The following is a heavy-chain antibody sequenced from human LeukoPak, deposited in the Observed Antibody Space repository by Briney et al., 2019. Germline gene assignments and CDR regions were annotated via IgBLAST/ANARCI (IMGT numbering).Heavy chain of an antibody. CDR3: ARDKGPGPNWFDP. Sequence: AETLSLTCAVSGGSISSSNWWSWVRQPPGKELEWIGEFYHSGSTNYNPSLKSRVTISVDKSKNQFSLKLSSVTAADTAVYYCARDKGPGPNWFDPWGQGTLVTVSS. V-gene: IGHV4-4*02. CDR2: FYHSGST. J-gene: IGHJ5*02. CDR1: GGSISSSNW.